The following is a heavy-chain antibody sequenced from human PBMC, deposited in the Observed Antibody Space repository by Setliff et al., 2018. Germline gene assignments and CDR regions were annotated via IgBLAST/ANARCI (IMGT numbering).Heavy chain of an antibody. V-gene: IGHV5-51*01. Sequence: GESLKISCKASGYIFTNYWIGWVRQMPGKGLEWMGVIYPGDSDTRYSPSFQGQVTISADKSISTAYSQWSSLKASDTAIYYCTRHEDRNKCTSSSCYRENDAFDVWGQGAMVTVSS. J-gene: IGHJ3*01. CDR2: IYPGDSDT. CDR3: TRHEDRNKCTSSSCYRENDAFDV. CDR1: GYIFTNYW. D-gene: IGHD2-2*01.